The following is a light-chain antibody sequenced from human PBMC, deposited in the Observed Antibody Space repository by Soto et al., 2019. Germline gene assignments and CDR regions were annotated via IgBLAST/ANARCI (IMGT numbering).Light chain of an antibody. Sequence: EIVLTQSPGTLSLSPGDRATLSCRASQRVSSNYLAWYQQRPGQAPRLLIYGASSRATGIPDRFSGSGSGTDFTLTINRLEPEDFAVYYCQQYGSSPSFGGGTKVDIK. V-gene: IGKV3-20*01. J-gene: IGKJ4*01. CDR3: QQYGSSPS. CDR2: GAS. CDR1: QRVSSNY.